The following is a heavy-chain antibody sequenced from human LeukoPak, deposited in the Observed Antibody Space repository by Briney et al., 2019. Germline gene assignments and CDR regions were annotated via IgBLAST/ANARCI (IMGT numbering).Heavy chain of an antibody. J-gene: IGHJ4*02. V-gene: IGHV3-48*01. Sequence: GGSLRLSCAASRFTFSSYSMNWVRQAPGKGLEWVSYISSSSNIYYADSVKGRFTISRDNAKNSLYLQMNSLRAEDTAVYYCARDLTGSTVYFDYWGQGTLVTVSS. CDR3: ARDLTGSTVYFDY. D-gene: IGHD1-26*01. CDR1: RFTFSSYS. CDR2: ISSSSNI.